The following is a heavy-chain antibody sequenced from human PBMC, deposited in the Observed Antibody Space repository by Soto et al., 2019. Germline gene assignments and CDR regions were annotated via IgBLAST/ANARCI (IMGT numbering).Heavy chain of an antibody. CDR3: AAGGGLPRYY. V-gene: IGHV4-30-2*01. J-gene: IGHJ4*02. D-gene: IGHD5-12*01. Sequence: QLQLQESGSGLVKPSQTLSLTCAVSGGSISSGGYSWSWIRQPPGKGLEWIGYIYHSGSTYYNPSLKSRVTLSGARSKNQFSLQLSSVTAADTALYYCAAGGGLPRYYWGQGTLVTVAS. CDR1: GGSISSGGYS. CDR2: IYHSGST.